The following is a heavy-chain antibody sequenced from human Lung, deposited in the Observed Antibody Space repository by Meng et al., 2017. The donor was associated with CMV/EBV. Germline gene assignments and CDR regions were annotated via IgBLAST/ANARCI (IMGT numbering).Heavy chain of an antibody. CDR3: ARAYCSSTSCPEGY. CDR2: INYSGTT. CDR1: GGSLNGYY. Sequence: SXTLSLXCAVYGGSLNGYYWSWIRQPPGKGLEWIAEINYSGTTNYSPSLKSRVTISLHSSKNQFSLNLNSVTAADTAVYYCARAYCSSTSCPEGYWRQGSLVTVSS. D-gene: IGHD2-2*01. V-gene: IGHV4-34*01. J-gene: IGHJ4*02.